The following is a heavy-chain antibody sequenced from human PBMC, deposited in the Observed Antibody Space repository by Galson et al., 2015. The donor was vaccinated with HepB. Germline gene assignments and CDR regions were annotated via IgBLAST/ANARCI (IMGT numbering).Heavy chain of an antibody. J-gene: IGHJ4*02. Sequence: SLRLSCAASGFTFSSYAMSWVRQAPGKGLEWVSAISGSGGSTCYSDSVKGRFTISRDNSKNTLYLQMNSLRAEDTAVYYCAKEVVLMVYAIGGVHFDYWGQGTLVTVSS. D-gene: IGHD2-8*01. V-gene: IGHV3-23*01. CDR2: ISGSGGST. CDR3: AKEVVLMVYAIGGVHFDY. CDR1: GFTFSSYA.